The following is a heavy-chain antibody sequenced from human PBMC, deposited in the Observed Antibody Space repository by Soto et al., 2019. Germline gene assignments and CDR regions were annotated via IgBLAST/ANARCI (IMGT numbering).Heavy chain of an antibody. J-gene: IGHJ6*03. D-gene: IGHD6-19*01. V-gene: IGHV4-59*01. Sequence: SETLSLTCTVSGGSISSYYWSWIRQPPGKGLEWIGYIYYSGSTNYNPSLKSRVTISVDTSKNQFSLKLSSVTAADTAVYYCAREGSQQWLVRKYYYYYMDVWGKGNTVTVSS. CDR2: IYYSGST. CDR3: AREGSQQWLVRKYYYYYMDV. CDR1: GGSISSYY.